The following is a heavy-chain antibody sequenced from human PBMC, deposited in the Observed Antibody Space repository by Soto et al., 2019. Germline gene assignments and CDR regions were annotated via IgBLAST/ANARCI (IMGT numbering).Heavy chain of an antibody. CDR1: GYSFTSYW. CDR3: ARQGFGESSGMDV. Sequence: GESLKISCKGSGYSFTSYWISWVRQMPGKGLEWMGRIDPSDSYTNYTPSFQGHVTISADKSISTAYLQWSSLKASDTAMYDCARQGFGESSGMDVWGQGTTVTVSS. D-gene: IGHD3-10*01. CDR2: IDPSDSYT. V-gene: IGHV5-10-1*01. J-gene: IGHJ6*02.